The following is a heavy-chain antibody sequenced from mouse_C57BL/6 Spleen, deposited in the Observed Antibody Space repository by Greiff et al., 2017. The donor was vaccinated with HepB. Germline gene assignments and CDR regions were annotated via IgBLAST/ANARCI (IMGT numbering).Heavy chain of an antibody. CDR2: IYPSDSET. CDR1: GYTFTSYW. CDR3: ARGRYYGSSYDAY. J-gene: IGHJ3*01. V-gene: IGHV1-61*01. Sequence: QVQLQQPGAEPVRPGSSVKLSCKASGYTFTSYWMDWVKQRPGQGLEWIGNIYPSDSETHYNQKFKDKATLTVDKSSSTAYMQLSSLTSEDSAVYYCARGRYYGSSYDAYWGQGTLVTVSA. D-gene: IGHD1-1*01.